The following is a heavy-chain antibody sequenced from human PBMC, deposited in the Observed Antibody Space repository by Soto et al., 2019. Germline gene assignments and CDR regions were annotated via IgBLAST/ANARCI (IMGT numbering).Heavy chain of an antibody. J-gene: IGHJ5*02. CDR2: INWNSGSV. Sequence: EVQVVESGGGLVQPGRSLRLSCAAFGFTFEDSAMHWIRQTPGKGLEGVAGINWNSGSVGYAESVKGRFTISRDNANNSLYLQMDSLRTEDTALYYCAKGRGTLAVVSNWFDPWGQGTLVTVSS. V-gene: IGHV3-9*01. CDR1: GFTFEDSA. CDR3: AKGRGTLAVVSNWFDP. D-gene: IGHD6-19*01.